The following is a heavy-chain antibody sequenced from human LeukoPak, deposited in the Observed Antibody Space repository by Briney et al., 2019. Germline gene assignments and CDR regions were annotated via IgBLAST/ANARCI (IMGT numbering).Heavy chain of an antibody. Sequence: ASEKVSCKASGYTFTSYAMHWVRQAPGQRLEWMGWINAGNGNTKYSQKFQGRVTITRDTSASTAYMELSSLRSEDTAVYYCARAASGSYQILDYWGQGTLVTVSS. D-gene: IGHD1-26*01. CDR1: GYTFTSYA. CDR2: INAGNGNT. V-gene: IGHV1-3*01. CDR3: ARAASGSYQILDY. J-gene: IGHJ4*02.